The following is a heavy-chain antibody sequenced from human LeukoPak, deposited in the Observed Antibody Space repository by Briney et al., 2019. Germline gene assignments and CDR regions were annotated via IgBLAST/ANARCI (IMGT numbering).Heavy chain of an antibody. J-gene: IGHJ3*02. D-gene: IGHD3-10*01. CDR3: ATFPHYYGSGSGAFDI. CDR2: FDPEDGET. CDR1: GYTLTELS. V-gene: IGHV1-24*01. Sequence: ASVKVSCNVSGYTLTELSMHWVRQAPGKGLEWMGGFDPEDGETIYAQKFQGRVTMTEDTSTDTAYMELSSLRSEDTAVYYCATFPHYYGSGSGAFDIWGQGTMVTVSS.